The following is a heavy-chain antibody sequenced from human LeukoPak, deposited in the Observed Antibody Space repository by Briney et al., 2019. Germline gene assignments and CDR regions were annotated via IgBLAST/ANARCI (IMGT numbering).Heavy chain of an antibody. CDR3: ARGLPLYSSGWYFDF. J-gene: IGHJ4*02. Sequence: GGSLRLSCAASGFSLSGYNMNWVHQAPGKGLEWVSYISSSSSTLHYADSVRGRFTISRDNAKNSLYMEMNSLRAEDTAVYYCARGLPLYSSGWYFDFWGQGTLVTVSS. V-gene: IGHV3-48*04. CDR2: ISSSSSTL. CDR1: GFSLSGYN. D-gene: IGHD6-19*01.